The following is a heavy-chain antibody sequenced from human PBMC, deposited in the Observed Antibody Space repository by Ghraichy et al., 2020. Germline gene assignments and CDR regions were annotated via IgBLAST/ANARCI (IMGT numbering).Heavy chain of an antibody. J-gene: IGHJ4*02. CDR1: GDSISSGGHY. V-gene: IGHV4-31*03. Sequence: SETLSLTCTVPGDSISSGGHYWSWIRQHPGKGLEWIGYIYYSGSTYYNPSLKSRVIISVDTSKNQFSLNLSSVTAADTAVYYCSRVKVGHCSSTSCYSYFDYWGRETLVTVSS. CDR3: SRVKVGHCSSTSCYSYFDY. D-gene: IGHD2-2*02. CDR2: IYYSGST.